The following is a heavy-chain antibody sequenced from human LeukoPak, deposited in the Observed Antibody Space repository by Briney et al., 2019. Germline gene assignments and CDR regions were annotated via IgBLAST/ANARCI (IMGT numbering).Heavy chain of an antibody. CDR3: AKDVWWSVS. CDR2: ISANGVDT. CDR1: GFTFSNHA. Sequence: GSLRLSCVASGFTFSNHAMTWVRQAPGKGLEWVSAISANGVDTFYAPSVKGRFTISRDNSKNTLYLQINSLRAEDTAIYYCAKDVWWSVSWGQGTLVTVSS. J-gene: IGHJ5*02. D-gene: IGHD2-8*02. V-gene: IGHV3-23*01.